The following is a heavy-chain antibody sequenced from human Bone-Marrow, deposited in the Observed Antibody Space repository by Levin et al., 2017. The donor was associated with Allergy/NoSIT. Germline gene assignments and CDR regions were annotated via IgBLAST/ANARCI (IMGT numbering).Heavy chain of an antibody. CDR2: IIPIFGTA. V-gene: IGHV1-69*01. Sequence: KISCKASGGTFSSYAISWVRQAPGQGLEWMGGIIPIFGTANYAQKFQGRVTITADESTSTAYMELSSLRSEDTAVYYCASHTRSSGWYRDYFDYWGQGTLVTVSS. J-gene: IGHJ4*02. CDR1: GGTFSSYA. CDR3: ASHTRSSGWYRDYFDY. D-gene: IGHD6-19*01.